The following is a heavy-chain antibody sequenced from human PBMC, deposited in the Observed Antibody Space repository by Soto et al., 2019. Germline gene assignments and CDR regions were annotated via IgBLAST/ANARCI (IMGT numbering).Heavy chain of an antibody. V-gene: IGHV1-18*01. CDR2: ISAYNGNT. D-gene: IGHD4-17*01. Sequence: QVQLVQSGAEVKKPGASVKVSCKASGYTFTSYGISWVRQAPGQGLEWMGWISAYNGNTNYAQKLQGRVTMTTDTSTSTDYMELRSLRSDDTAVYYCARDARGDYGDYGPYYFDYWGQGTLVTVSS. CDR3: ARDARGDYGDYGPYYFDY. J-gene: IGHJ4*02. CDR1: GYTFTSYG.